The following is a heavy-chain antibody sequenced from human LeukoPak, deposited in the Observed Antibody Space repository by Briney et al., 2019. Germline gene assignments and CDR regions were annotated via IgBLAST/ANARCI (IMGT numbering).Heavy chain of an antibody. CDR2: INKDGSNT. V-gene: IGHV3-74*01. CDR3: ARDLHWEASDY. CDR1: GGTFSSHW. D-gene: IGHD1-26*01. Sequence: GGSLRLCCVVSGGTFSSHWVHWVRQVPGKGLVWVSRINKDGSNTFYADSVKGRFTLSRDNANNTLYLQMNSLGVEDTAVYYCARDLHWEASDYWGQGTLVTVSS. J-gene: IGHJ4*02.